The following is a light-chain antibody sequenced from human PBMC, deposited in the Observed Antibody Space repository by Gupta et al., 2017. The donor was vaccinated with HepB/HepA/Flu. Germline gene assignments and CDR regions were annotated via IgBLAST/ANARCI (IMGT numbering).Light chain of an antibody. CDR3: QQSDGTQCT. CDR1: QSISRF. J-gene: IGKJ2*02. CDR2: GAS. Sequence: DIQMTQSPSSLSASVGDRITLTCRASQSISRFLNWYQQKPGKAPSILIYGASSLQSGVPSRFSGSGSGTDFTLTISRLQPEDYVVYYCQQSDGTQCTFGQGTKVDIK. V-gene: IGKV1-39*01.